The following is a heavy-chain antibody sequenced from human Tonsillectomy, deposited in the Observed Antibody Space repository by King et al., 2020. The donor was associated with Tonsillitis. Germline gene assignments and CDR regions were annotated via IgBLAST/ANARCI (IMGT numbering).Heavy chain of an antibody. CDR2: ISYDGSNK. J-gene: IGHJ4*01. V-gene: IGHV3-30*04. CDR1: GFTFSSYA. CDR3: ARVPPD. Sequence: VQLVESGGGVVQPGRSLRLSCAASGFTFSSYAMHWVRKAPGKGLEWVAVISYDGSNKYYADSVKGRFTISRDNSKNTLYLQMNSLRAEDTAVYYCARVPPDWGHGTLVTVSS.